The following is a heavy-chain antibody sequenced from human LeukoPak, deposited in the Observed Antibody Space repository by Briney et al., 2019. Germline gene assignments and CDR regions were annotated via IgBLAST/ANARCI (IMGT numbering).Heavy chain of an antibody. V-gene: IGHV3-7*01. J-gene: IGHJ6*02. CDR2: IKQDGSDE. CDR1: GFNFRGYW. Sequence: GVSLRLSCAASGFNFRGYWMTWVRQAPGKGLQWVASIKQDGSDEYHVDSVKGRFTISRDNAKNSMYLQMNNLRGEDTAVYYCTKNIAAPGRVDYQYYAMDEWGQGTTVTVS. CDR3: TKNIAAPGRVDYQYYAMDE. D-gene: IGHD6-25*01.